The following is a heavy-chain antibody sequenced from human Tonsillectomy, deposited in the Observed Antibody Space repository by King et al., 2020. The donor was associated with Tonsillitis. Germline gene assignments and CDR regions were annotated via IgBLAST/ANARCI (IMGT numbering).Heavy chain of an antibody. J-gene: IGHJ4*02. CDR3: TTAPCRGDCH. CDR1: GFTFSNAW. Sequence: VQLVESGGGLVKPGGSLRLSCAGSGFTFSNAWMNWVRQAPGKGLEWVGRIKSRSDGGTTDYAAPVKGRFTISRDASNHTLYLHMSSLTAEDTAVYYCTTAPCRGDCHWGQGTLVTVSS. V-gene: IGHV3-15*07. CDR2: IKSRSDGGTT. D-gene: IGHD2-21*02.